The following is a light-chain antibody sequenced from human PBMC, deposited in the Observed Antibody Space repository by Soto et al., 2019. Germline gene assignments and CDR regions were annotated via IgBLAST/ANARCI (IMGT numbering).Light chain of an antibody. CDR2: GAS. V-gene: IGKV3-20*01. CDR1: QSVSSSY. CDR3: QQYGSSPVLT. J-gene: IGKJ4*01. Sequence: EIVLTQSPGTLSLSPGERATLSCRASQSVSSSYLAWYQQKPGQAPRLLIYGASSRATGIPDRFSGSRSGTDFTLTISRLEPEDFAVYYCQQYGSSPVLTFGGGTKVEIK.